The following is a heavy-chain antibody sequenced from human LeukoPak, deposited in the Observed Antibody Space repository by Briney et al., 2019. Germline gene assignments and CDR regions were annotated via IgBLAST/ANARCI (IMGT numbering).Heavy chain of an antibody. V-gene: IGHV3-23*01. D-gene: IGHD3-9*01. CDR1: GFTFSTFA. J-gene: IGHJ4*02. CDR3: AKGGFFDVIDF. Sequence: PGGSLRLSCAASGFTFSTFAMLWVRQPRGKGLEWVSSIFLSGGEIHYADSVRGRFTISRDNSKSTLSLQMNSLRAEDTAVYYCAKGGFFDVIDFWGQGTLVTVSS. CDR2: IFLSGGEI.